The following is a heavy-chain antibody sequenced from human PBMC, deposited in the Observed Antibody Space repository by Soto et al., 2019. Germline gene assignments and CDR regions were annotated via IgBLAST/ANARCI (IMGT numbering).Heavy chain of an antibody. Sequence: PGGSLRLSCAASGFTFSSYAMSWVRQAPGKGLEWVSAISGSGGSTYYADSVKGRFTISRDNSKNTLYLQMNSLRAEDTAVYYCAKAGGTGIVVVPAAIRHYGMDVWGQGTTVTVSS. V-gene: IGHV3-23*01. CDR2: ISGSGGST. CDR1: GFTFSSYA. J-gene: IGHJ6*02. CDR3: AKAGGTGIVVVPAAIRHYGMDV. D-gene: IGHD2-2*02.